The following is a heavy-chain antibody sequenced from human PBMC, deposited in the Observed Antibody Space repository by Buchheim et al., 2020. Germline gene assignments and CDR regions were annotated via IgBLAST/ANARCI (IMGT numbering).Heavy chain of an antibody. Sequence: EVQLVESGGGLVQPGGSLRLSCAASGFTFSTYSMNWVRQAPGKGLEWVSYISNSGRIIYYADSVKGRFTITRDNGKNSLYLQMNSLRVEDTAVYYCATRAPLNSGSNYFYYWGKGTLVTVSS. CDR1: GFTFSTYS. CDR2: ISNSGRII. V-gene: IGHV3-48*01. D-gene: IGHD1-26*01. CDR3: ATRAPLNSGSNYFYY. J-gene: IGHJ4*02.